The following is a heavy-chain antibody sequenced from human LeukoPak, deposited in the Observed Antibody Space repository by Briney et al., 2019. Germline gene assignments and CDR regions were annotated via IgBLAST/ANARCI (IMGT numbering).Heavy chain of an antibody. J-gene: IGHJ4*02. CDR3: AREGGGCSGGSCYSAKYYCDY. D-gene: IGHD2-15*01. CDR1: GGSISSGSYN. V-gene: IGHV4-61*02. CDR2: ISTSGRA. Sequence: PSQTLSLTCTASGGSISSGSYNWSWIRPPAGQGLVWIGRISTSGRANYNPSLRSRVTISVDTSKNEFSLKLSSVTAADTAVYYCAREGGGCSGGSCYSAKYYCDYWGQGTLVTVSS.